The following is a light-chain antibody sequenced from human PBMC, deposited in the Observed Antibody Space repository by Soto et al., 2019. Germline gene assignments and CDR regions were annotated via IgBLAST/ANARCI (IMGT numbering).Light chain of an antibody. J-gene: IGKJ4*01. CDR2: GAS. Sequence: EIVMTQSPATLSVSPGARAPLSCRASQSVSSNLAWYQQKPGQAPRLLIYGASSRATGIPDRFSGGGSGTDFTLTISRLEPEDFAVYYCQQFSSYPLTFGGGTKVDIK. CDR1: QSVSSN. V-gene: IGKV3-20*01. CDR3: QQFSSYPLT.